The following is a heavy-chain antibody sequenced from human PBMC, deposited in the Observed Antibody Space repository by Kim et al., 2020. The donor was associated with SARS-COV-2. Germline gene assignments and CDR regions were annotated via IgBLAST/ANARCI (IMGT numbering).Heavy chain of an antibody. CDR3: ARIRRGSGWYEFDY. V-gene: IGHV4-61*01. CDR2: VFGRGRA. J-gene: IGHJ5*01. D-gene: IGHD6-19*01. Sequence: SETLSLTCFITLVAVSWASYSFNGSVHPPRAGLHGSGHVFGRGRASYNDSRRSRVTCSVGTSKNQFSLKLSSVTAADTAMYYCARIRRGSGWYEFDYWG. CDR1: LVAVSWASYS.